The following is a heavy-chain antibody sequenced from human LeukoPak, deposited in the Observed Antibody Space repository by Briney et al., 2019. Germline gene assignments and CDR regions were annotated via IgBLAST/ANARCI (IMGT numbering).Heavy chain of an antibody. J-gene: IGHJ4*02. Sequence: GGSLRLSCAASGLNFNSYGIHWVRQAPGKGLEWVAVIWYGGTNEYYADSVKGRFTFSRDKSKNTLYLQMNSLRAEDTAVYYCAKAIYDILTGFVYYFEYWGQGSLVTVSS. CDR1: GLNFNSYG. CDR3: AKAIYDILTGFVYYFEY. D-gene: IGHD3-9*01. CDR2: IWYGGTNE. V-gene: IGHV3-33*03.